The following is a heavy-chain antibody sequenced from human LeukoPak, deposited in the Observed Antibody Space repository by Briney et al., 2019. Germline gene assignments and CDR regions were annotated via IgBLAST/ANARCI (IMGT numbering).Heavy chain of an antibody. Sequence: PGGSLRLSCAASGFTFRSYWMTWVRQAPGKGLEWVANIKQDGSDKYYVDSVKGRFTVSRDNAENSLYLQMNSLRAEDTAIYYCASGYDYVYFYGMDVWGQGTTVTVSS. CDR2: IKQDGSDK. CDR3: ASGYDYVYFYGMDV. D-gene: IGHD5-12*01. J-gene: IGHJ6*02. V-gene: IGHV3-7*02. CDR1: GFTFRSYW.